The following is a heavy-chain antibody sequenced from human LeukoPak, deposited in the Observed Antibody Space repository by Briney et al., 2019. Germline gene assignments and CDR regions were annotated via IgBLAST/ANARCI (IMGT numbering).Heavy chain of an antibody. J-gene: IGHJ6*04. V-gene: IGHV3-48*01. CDR2: ISSSSSTI. D-gene: IGHD2-2*01. Sequence: GGSLRLSCAASGFTFSSYSMNWVRQAPGKGLEWVSYISSSSSTIYYADSVKGRFTISRDNSKNTLYLQMNSLRAEDTAVYYCAKDAYAYQLLIFPTLLDVWGKGTTVTISS. CDR1: GFTFSSYS. CDR3: AKDAYAYQLLIFPTLLDV.